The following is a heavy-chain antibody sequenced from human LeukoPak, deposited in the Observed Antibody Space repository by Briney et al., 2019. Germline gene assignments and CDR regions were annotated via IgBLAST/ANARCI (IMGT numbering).Heavy chain of an antibody. CDR1: GYTFTSYY. CDR2: INPSGGST. J-gene: IGHJ4*02. Sequence: ASVKVSCKAPGYTFTSYYMHWVRQAPGQGLEWMGIINPSGGSTSYAQKFQGRVTMTRDMSTSTVYMELSSLRSEDTAVYYCARARPDTGSVEMATTRGYFDYWGQGTLVTVSS. D-gene: IGHD5-24*01. CDR3: ARARPDTGSVEMATTRGYFDY. V-gene: IGHV1-46*01.